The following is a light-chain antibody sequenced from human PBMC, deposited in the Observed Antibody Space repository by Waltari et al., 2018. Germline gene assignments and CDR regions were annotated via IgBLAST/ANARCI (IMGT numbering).Light chain of an antibody. CDR2: WAS. CDR1: SVLYSSNNKNY. CDR3: QQYYSTPLT. V-gene: IGKV4-1*01. J-gene: IGKJ4*01. Sequence: SVLYSSNNKNYLAWYQQKPGQPPKLLIYWASTRESGVPDRFSGSGSVTDFTLTISSLQAEDVAVYYCQQYYSTPLTFGGGTKVEIK.